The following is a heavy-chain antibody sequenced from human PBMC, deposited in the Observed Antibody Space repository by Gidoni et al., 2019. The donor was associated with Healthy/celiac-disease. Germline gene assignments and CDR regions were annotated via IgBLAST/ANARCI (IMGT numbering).Heavy chain of an antibody. CDR2: IYYSVST. CDR3: ARHLGSGRIAARPDIFDY. Sequence: QLQLQESGPGLVKPSETLSLTCTVSGGSISSSSYYWGWIRHPPGKGLEWIGSIYYSVSTDYNPTLKSRVTISVDTSKNQFSLKLSSVTAADTAVYYCARHLGSGRIAARPDIFDYWGQGTLVTVSS. D-gene: IGHD6-6*01. CDR1: GGSISSSSYY. J-gene: IGHJ4*02. V-gene: IGHV4-39*01.